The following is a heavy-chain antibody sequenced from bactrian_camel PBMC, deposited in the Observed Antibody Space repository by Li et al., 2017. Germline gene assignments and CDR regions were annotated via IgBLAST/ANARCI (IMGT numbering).Heavy chain of an antibody. D-gene: IGHD6*01. V-gene: IGHV3S53*01. CDR2: ISSDGGT. CDR3: VPRLRYGGTCDY. J-gene: IGHJ4*01. Sequence: HVQLVESGGGSVQAGGSLRLSCSASGYIFSFYWMGWYRQAPGNECDLVSSISSDGGTDYADSVKGRFTASRDNAANTVYLQMNSLKPEDTAVYYCVPRLRYGGTCDYWGQGTQVTVS. CDR1: GYIFSFYW.